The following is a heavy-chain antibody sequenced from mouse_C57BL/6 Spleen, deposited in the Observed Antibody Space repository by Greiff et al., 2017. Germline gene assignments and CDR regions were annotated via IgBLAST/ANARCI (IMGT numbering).Heavy chain of an antibody. J-gene: IGHJ4*01. Sequence: VQLQQSGAELVKPGASVKLSCTASGFNIKDYYMHWVKQRTEQGLEWIGRIDPEDGETKYAPKFKGKATITADTSSNTAYLQLSSLTSEDTAVYFCARGDPITSVGDAMDYWGQGTSVTVSS. CDR1: GFNIKDYY. D-gene: IGHD1-1*01. CDR3: ARGDPITSVGDAMDY. CDR2: IDPEDGET. V-gene: IGHV14-2*01.